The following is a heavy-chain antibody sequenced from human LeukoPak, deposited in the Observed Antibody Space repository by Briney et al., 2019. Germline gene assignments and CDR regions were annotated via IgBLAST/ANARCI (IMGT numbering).Heavy chain of an antibody. CDR1: GGSFSNYY. CDR2: INHSGST. D-gene: IGHD3-10*01. J-gene: IGHJ6*03. V-gene: IGHV4-34*01. CDR3: ARRLGRKFGERFYYYHYMDV. Sequence: SSETLSLTCAVYGGSFSNYYWTWIRQPPGKGLEWIGEINHSGSTNYNPSLKSRVTISVDTSKNQFSLKLSSVTAADTAVYYCARRLGRKFGERFYYYHYMDVWGKGTTVTISS.